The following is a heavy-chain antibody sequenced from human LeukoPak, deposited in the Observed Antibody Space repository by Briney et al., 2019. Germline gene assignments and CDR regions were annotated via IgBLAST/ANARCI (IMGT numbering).Heavy chain of an antibody. CDR1: GFTVSSNY. CDR3: AKVPVA. J-gene: IGHJ4*02. V-gene: IGHV3-30*18. Sequence: PGGSLRLSCAASGFTVSSNYMSWVRQAPGKGLEWVAVISYDGSNKYYADSVKGRFTISRDNSKNTLYLQMNSLRAEDTAVYYCAKVPVAWGQGTLVTVSS. CDR2: ISYDGSNK. D-gene: IGHD2-15*01.